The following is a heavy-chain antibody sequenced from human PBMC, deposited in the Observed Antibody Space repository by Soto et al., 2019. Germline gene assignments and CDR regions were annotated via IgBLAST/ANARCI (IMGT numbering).Heavy chain of an antibody. D-gene: IGHD6-13*01. V-gene: IGHV1-69*13. J-gene: IGHJ4*02. CDR2: IIPMFGTA. CDR3: ARDQAAAGTIDN. Sequence: SVKVSCKASGGTFNKYAISWVRQAPGQGLEWMGGIIPMFGTANYAQKFQGRVTITADESTSTAYMELRSLRSEDTAVYYCARDQAAAGTIDNWGQGTLVTVSS. CDR1: GGTFNKYA.